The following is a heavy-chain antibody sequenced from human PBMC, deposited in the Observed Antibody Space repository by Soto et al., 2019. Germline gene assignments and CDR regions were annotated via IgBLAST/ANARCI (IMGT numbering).Heavy chain of an antibody. CDR2: ISAYNGYT. CDR3: SRSSGRGSHGPDHYGMDV. Sequence: QLQLVQSGAEVKKPGASVQVSCKASGYTFSTYGFNWVRQAPGQGLEWMGWISAYNGYTSYAQKFQGRVTMTTDTAKSTAYMDLRSLRFDDTAGYYCSRSSGRGSHGPDHYGMDVWGQGTTVTVSS. V-gene: IGHV1-18*01. D-gene: IGHD3-10*01. J-gene: IGHJ6*02. CDR1: GYTFSTYG.